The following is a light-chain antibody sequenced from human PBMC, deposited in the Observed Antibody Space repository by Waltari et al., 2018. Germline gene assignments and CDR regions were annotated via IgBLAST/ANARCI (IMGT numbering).Light chain of an antibody. J-gene: IGKJ1*01. CDR2: WAS. CDR1: QSIFYSSDNKNY. Sequence: DIVMTQSPDSLAVSLGERATIKCKSSQSIFYSSDNKNYLGWYQQKPGQAPKLLIYWASAREPGVPDRFSGSGSGTDFTLTITSVQAEDVAVYYCHQYYDTLWTFGQGTTVEIK. CDR3: HQYYDTLWT. V-gene: IGKV4-1*01.